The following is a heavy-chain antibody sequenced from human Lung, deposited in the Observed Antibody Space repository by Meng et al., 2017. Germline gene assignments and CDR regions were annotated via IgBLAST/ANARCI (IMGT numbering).Heavy chain of an antibody. V-gene: IGHV4-34*01. CDR3: ARGPTTMAHDFDY. Sequence: QRWRAGLLKPSQTLSLTCVVSGGSFSDYYWSSIRQPPGKGLEWIGEINHSGSTNYNPSLESRATISVDTSQNNLSLKLSSVTAADSAVYYCARGPTTMAHDFDYWGQGTLVTVSS. J-gene: IGHJ4*02. CDR2: INHSGST. D-gene: IGHD4-11*01. CDR1: GGSFSDYY.